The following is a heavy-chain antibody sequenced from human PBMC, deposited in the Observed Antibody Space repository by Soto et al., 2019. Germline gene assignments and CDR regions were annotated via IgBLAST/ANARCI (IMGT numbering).Heavy chain of an antibody. J-gene: IGHJ6*02. CDR3: AXXXAXXXXXXGXDG. CDR1: GYSFTSYW. CDR2: IYPGDSDT. Sequence: SLKISCKGSGYSFTSYWIGWVRQMPGKGLEWMGIIYPGDSDTRYSPSFQGQVTISADKSISTAYLQWSSLKASDTAMYYCAXXXAXXXXXXGXDGWGQGTTVTVSS. V-gene: IGHV5-51*01.